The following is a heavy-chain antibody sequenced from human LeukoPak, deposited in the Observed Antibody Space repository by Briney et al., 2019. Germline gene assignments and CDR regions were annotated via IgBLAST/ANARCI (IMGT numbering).Heavy chain of an antibody. CDR1: GFTFSTYS. J-gene: IGHJ6*02. D-gene: IGHD2-2*01. CDR2: ISSTGSTI. Sequence: GGSLRFSCAASGFTFSTYSMNWVRQAPGKGLEWVSYISSTGSTIYYAYPVKGRFTISRDNAKHSLYLQMNSLRADDTAVYYCAREGLYQLLGGMDVWGQGTTVTVSS. V-gene: IGHV3-48*04. CDR3: AREGLYQLLGGMDV.